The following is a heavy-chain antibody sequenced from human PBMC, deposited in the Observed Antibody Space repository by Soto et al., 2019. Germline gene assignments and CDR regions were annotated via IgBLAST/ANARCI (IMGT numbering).Heavy chain of an antibody. J-gene: IGHJ4*02. CDR3: TTGYYDSSGYYY. CDR2: IKSKTDGGTT. CDR1: GFTFSNAW. Sequence: GGSLRPSCVASGFTFSNAWMSWVRQAPGKGLEWVGRIKSKTDGGTTDYAAPVKGRFTISRDDSKNTLYLQMNSLKTEDTAVYYCTTGYYDSSGYYYWGQGTLVTVSS. D-gene: IGHD3-22*01. V-gene: IGHV3-15*01.